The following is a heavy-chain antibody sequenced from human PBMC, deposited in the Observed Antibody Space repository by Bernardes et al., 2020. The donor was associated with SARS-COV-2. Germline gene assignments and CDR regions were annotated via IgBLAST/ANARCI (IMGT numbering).Heavy chain of an antibody. D-gene: IGHD2-15*01. CDR3: ARVNWGGYCITTRFPLDH. J-gene: IGHJ4*02. CDR1: GFTISTYS. V-gene: IGHV3-48*04. Sequence: SLRLSCVGSGFTISTYSMTWVRQAPGKGLEWVSFISRSGTTIFDADAARGRCTISRDTAKNALYLQMNSLRGEDTARYYCARVNWGGYCITTRFPLDHWGQVTLVSVSS. CDR2: ISRSGTTI.